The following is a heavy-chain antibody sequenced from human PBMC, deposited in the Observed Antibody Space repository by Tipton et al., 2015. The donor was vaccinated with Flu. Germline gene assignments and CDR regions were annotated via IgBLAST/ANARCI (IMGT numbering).Heavy chain of an antibody. CDR2: IFHTGNT. CDR1: GDSIRSDYY. J-gene: IGHJ5*02. Sequence: GLVKPSETLSLTCTVSGDSIRSDYYWGWIRQPPGKGLEWIGNIFHTGNTYYNPSLKSRVSISVDRSQNQFSLKVISVTAADTAVYYCARRRYSNYVSAPNSWFDPWGQGTLVTVSS. CDR3: ARRRYSNYVSAPNSWFDP. V-gene: IGHV4-38-2*02. D-gene: IGHD4-11*01.